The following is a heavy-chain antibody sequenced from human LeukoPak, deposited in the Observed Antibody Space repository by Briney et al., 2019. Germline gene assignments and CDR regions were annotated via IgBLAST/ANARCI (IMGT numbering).Heavy chain of an antibody. D-gene: IGHD3-22*01. J-gene: IGHJ4*02. V-gene: IGHV3-53*01. Sequence: PGRSLRLSCAASGFTFSRYGMRWVRQAPGKGLEWVSVISSDATTFYGDSVLGRFTTSTDNSRNTLYLQMDSLRAEDTVVYYCVSLEINGYHLSWGEGTLVTVSS. CDR3: VSLEINGYHLS. CDR1: GFTFSRYG. CDR2: ISSDATT.